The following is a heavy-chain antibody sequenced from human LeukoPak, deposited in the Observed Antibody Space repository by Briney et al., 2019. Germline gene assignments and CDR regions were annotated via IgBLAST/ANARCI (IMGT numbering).Heavy chain of an antibody. D-gene: IGHD3-16*02. CDR2: INHSGST. CDR1: GFTFSSYA. V-gene: IGHV4-34*08. CDR3: AALNYDYVWGSYRLNWFDP. Sequence: GSLRLSCAASGFTFSSYAMSWVRQAPGKGLEWIGEINHSGSTNYNPSLKSRVTISVDTSKNQFSLKLSSVTAADTAVYYCAALNYDYVWGSYRLNWFDPWGQGTLVTVSS. J-gene: IGHJ5*02.